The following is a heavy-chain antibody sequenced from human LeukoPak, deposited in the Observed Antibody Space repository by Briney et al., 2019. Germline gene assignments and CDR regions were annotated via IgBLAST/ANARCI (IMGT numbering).Heavy chain of an antibody. Sequence: GESLKISCKGSGYSFTTYWIGWVRQMPGKGLEWMGRIDPSDSYTNYSPSFQGHVTISADKSISTAYLQWSSLKASDTAMYYCARQFTMVRGVKRAFDVWGQGTMVTVSS. CDR2: IDPSDSYT. D-gene: IGHD3-10*01. CDR1: GYSFTTYW. CDR3: ARQFTMVRGVKRAFDV. J-gene: IGHJ3*01. V-gene: IGHV5-10-1*01.